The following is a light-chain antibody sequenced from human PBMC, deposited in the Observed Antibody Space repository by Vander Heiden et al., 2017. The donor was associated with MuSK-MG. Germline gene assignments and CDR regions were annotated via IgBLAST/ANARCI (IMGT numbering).Light chain of an antibody. J-gene: IGKJ2*01. Sequence: AIQMTQSPSSLSASVGDRVTITCRASQGIRNDLGWYQQKPGKAPKLLIYAASSLQSGVPSRFSGSGSGTDFTLTISSLHPEDFATYYCRRDDDYRYTFGQGTKLEIK. CDR2: AAS. CDR3: RRDDDYRYT. CDR1: QGIRND. V-gene: IGKV1-6*01.